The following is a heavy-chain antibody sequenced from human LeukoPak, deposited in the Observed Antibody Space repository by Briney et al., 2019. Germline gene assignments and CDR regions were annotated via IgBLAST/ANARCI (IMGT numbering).Heavy chain of an antibody. J-gene: IGHJ3*02. CDR1: GGSFSGYY. D-gene: IGHD1-26*01. CDR3: ATYIVGATKAAFDI. Sequence: SETLSLTCAVYGGSFSGYYWSWIRQPPGKGLEWIGYIYYSGSTKYNPSLKSRVTISLDTSKNHFSLKLSSVTAADTAVYYCATYIVGATKAAFDIWGQGTVVSVSS. V-gene: IGHV4-59*01. CDR2: IYYSGST.